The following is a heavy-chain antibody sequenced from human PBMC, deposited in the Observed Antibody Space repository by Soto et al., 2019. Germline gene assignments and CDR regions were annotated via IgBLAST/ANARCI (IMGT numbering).Heavy chain of an antibody. CDR1: GFTFDDYA. CDR3: VKDESINWYSGHFRH. J-gene: IGHJ1*01. CDR2: INWNSGSI. V-gene: IGHV3-9*01. D-gene: IGHD6-13*01. Sequence: GGSLSLSCAASGFTFDDYAMHWVRQVPGKGLEWVSGINWNSGSIGYADSVKGRFAISRDNAKNSLHLQMNSLRAEETDFYYCVKDESINWYSGHFRHWGQGTLVTVSS.